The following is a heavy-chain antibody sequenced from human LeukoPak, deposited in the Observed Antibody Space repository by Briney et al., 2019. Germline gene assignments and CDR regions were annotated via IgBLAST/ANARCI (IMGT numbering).Heavy chain of an antibody. V-gene: IGHV4-39*01. J-gene: IGHJ4*02. Sequence: SETLSLTCTVSGGSIISSSYYWGWIRQPPGKGLEWIGSIYYSGSTNYKPSLRSRVTISVDTSKNQFSLKLSSVTAADTAVYYYARHAGSYYTYNFDYWGQGTLVTVSS. CDR2: IYYSGST. D-gene: IGHD3-22*01. CDR1: GGSIISSSYY. CDR3: ARHAGSYYTYNFDY.